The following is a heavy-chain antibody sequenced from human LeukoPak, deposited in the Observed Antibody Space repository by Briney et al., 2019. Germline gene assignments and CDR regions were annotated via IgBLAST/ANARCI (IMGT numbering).Heavy chain of an antibody. CDR2: IYYSGST. J-gene: IGHJ6*02. D-gene: IGHD5-18*01. CDR3: ARGRYSYGNYYYYGMDV. Sequence: PSETLSLTCTVSGGSISSYYWSCIRQPPGKGLEWIGYIYYSGSTNYNPSLKSRVTISVDTSKNQFSLKLSSVTAADTAVYYCARGRYSYGNYYYYGMDVWGQGTTVTVSS. CDR1: GGSISSYY. V-gene: IGHV4-59*01.